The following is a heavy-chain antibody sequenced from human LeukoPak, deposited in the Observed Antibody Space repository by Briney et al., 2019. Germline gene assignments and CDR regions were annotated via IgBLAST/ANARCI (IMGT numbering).Heavy chain of an antibody. V-gene: IGHV4-39*01. CDR3: ARQTFGEFDY. CDR2: IYYSGSH. Sequence: SETLSLTCTVSGGSISSSSYYWGWIRQPPGKGLEWIGSIYYSGSHYYNPSIKSRVTISVDTSKNQFSLKLSSVTAADTAVYYCARQTFGEFDYWGQGTLVTVSS. D-gene: IGHD3-10*01. J-gene: IGHJ4*02. CDR1: GGSISSSSYY.